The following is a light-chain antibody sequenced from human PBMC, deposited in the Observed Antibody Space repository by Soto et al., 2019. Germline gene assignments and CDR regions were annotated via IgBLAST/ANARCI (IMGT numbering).Light chain of an antibody. CDR2: WAS. V-gene: IGKV4-1*01. J-gene: IGKJ2*01. CDR3: QQYYSTPYT. Sequence: DIVMTQSPDSLAVSLGERATINCKSSQSVLYSSNNKNYLAWYQQKPGQPPNLLIYWASTRESGVPDRFSGSGSGTDFTLSNSSLHAESVAVYYCQQYYSTPYTFGQGTKLEIK. CDR1: QSVLYSSNNKNY.